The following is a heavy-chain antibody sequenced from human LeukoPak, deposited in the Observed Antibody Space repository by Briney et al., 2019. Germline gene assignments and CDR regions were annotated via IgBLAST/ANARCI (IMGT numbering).Heavy chain of an antibody. J-gene: IGHJ4*02. CDR2: INPNSGGT. CDR1: GYTFTGYY. V-gene: IGHV1-2*02. D-gene: IGHD3-9*01. CDR3: ARGGVGLRYFDWLLPFDY. Sequence: GASVKVSCKASGYTFTGYYMHWVRQAPGQGLEWMGWINPNSGGTNYAQKFQGRVTMTRDTSISTAYMEQSRLRSDDTAVYYCARGGVGLRYFDWLLPFDYWGQGTLVTVSS.